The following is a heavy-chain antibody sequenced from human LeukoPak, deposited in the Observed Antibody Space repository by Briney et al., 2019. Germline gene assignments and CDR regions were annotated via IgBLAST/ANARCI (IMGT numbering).Heavy chain of an antibody. D-gene: IGHD2-2*01. CDR2: LGGINGYT. CDR1: GFTFSSYA. J-gene: IGHJ4*02. Sequence: SGGSLRLSCVASGFTFSSYAMSWVRQAPGKGLEWVSSLGGINGYTYYADSVKGRFSISRDNSKNTLYLQMNSLRAEDTALYYCGKVPSGCYACGFDAWGQGTLVTVSS. CDR3: GKVPSGCYACGFDA. V-gene: IGHV3-23*01.